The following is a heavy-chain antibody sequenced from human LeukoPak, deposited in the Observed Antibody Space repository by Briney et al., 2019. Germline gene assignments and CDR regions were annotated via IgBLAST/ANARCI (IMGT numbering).Heavy chain of an antibody. D-gene: IGHD2-21*02. V-gene: IGHV4-39*07. J-gene: IGHJ1*01. CDR3: AREGTAIPGYFQH. CDR1: GGSISSSSYY. CDR2: IYYSGST. Sequence: PSETLSLTCTVSGGSISSSSYYWGWIRQPPGKGLEWIGSIYYSGSTNYNPSLKSRVTISVDTSKNQFSLRLSSVTAADTAVYYCAREGTAIPGYFQHWGQGTLVTVSS.